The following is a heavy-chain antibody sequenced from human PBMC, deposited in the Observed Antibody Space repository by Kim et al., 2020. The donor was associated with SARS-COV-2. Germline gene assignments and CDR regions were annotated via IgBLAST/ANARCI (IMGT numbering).Heavy chain of an antibody. D-gene: IGHD1-26*01. V-gene: IGHV3-53*01. CDR2: IYSGGST. CDR3: ARTPPGDGSYYFGY. Sequence: GGSLRLSCAASGFTVSSNYMSWVRQTPGKGLEWVSVIYSGGSTYYADSVKGRFTISRDNSKNTLYLQMNSLRAEDTAVYYCARTPPGDGSYYFGYWGQGTLVTVSS. CDR1: GFTVSSNY. J-gene: IGHJ4*02.